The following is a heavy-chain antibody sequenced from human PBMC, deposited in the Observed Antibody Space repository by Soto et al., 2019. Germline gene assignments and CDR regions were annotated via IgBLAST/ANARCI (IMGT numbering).Heavy chain of an antibody. CDR3: ASGLVYCGGDCYSSIDY. D-gene: IGHD2-21*02. CDR2: IIPIFGTA. Sequence: SVKVSCKASGGTFSSYAISWVRQAPGQGLEWMGGIIPIFGTANYAQKFQGRVTITADKSTSTAYMELSSLRSEDTAVYYCASGLVYCGGDCYSSIDYWGQGTLVTVSS. J-gene: IGHJ4*02. CDR1: GGTFSSYA. V-gene: IGHV1-69*06.